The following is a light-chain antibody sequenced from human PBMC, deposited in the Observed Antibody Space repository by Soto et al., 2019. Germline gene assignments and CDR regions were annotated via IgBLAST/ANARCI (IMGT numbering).Light chain of an antibody. CDR2: GNS. J-gene: IGLJ2*01. V-gene: IGLV1-40*01. Sequence: QSVLTQPPSVSGAXXXXXTISCTGSSSNIGANYGVHWYQHLPGTAPKLLIYGNSYRPSGVPDRFSGSKSGTSASLAITGLQTEDEADYYCQSYDSSLSCVVFGGGTKLTVL. CDR3: QSYDSSLSCVV. CDR1: SSNIGANYG.